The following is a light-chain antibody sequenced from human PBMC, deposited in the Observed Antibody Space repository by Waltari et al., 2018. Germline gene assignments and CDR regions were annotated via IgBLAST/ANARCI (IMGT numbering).Light chain of an antibody. CDR3: ALYMGSGNWV. CDR2: SPN. Sequence: TVVTQEPSLSVSPGGTVTLTCGLSSGSVSTSNYPSWYQQTPGQAPRMLIYSPNTRPSGGPERLSVSITGNVAGLTITGAEADHESDYYGALYMGSGNWVFGGGTRLTVL. V-gene: IGLV8-61*01. CDR1: SGSVSTSNY. J-gene: IGLJ2*01.